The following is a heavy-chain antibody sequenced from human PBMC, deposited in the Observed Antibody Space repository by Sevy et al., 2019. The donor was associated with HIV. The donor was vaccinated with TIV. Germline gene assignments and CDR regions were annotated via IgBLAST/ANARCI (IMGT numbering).Heavy chain of an antibody. V-gene: IGHV1-18*01. CDR3: ARAYCSGGSCYSLAY. Sequence: ASVKVSCKASGYTFTSYRINWVRQAPGQGLEWMGWVSAHNGDTNYVQKVQGRVAMTTDTSTSTAYMELRSLTSDDTAVYYCARAYCSGGSCYSLAYWGQGSLVTVSS. D-gene: IGHD2-15*01. CDR1: GYTFTSYR. J-gene: IGHJ4*02. CDR2: VSAHNGDT.